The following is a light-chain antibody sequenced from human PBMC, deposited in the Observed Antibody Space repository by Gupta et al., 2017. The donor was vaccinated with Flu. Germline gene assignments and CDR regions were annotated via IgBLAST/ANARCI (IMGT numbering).Light chain of an antibody. CDR1: QSLVHRNGNTC. Sequence: VICGQQASISCRSSQSLVHRNGNTCLTWCQQRQGKSPRRLIYRVSNRDSGVPERFSGSGSGTDFTLKISRVEAEDVGVYYCMQGTHWPTFGQGTKVEIK. J-gene: IGKJ1*01. CDR2: RVS. V-gene: IGKV2-30*02. CDR3: MQGTHWPT.